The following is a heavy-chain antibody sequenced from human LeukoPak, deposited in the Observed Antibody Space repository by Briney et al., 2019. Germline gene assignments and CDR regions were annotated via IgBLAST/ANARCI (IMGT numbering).Heavy chain of an antibody. CDR1: GGSISSYY. CDR3: ARRHSIAAAGTDYFDY. V-gene: IGHV4-59*05. D-gene: IGHD6-13*01. Sequence: SETLSLTCTVSGGSISSYYWSWIRQPPGKGLEWIGSIYYSGSTYYNPSLKSRVTISVDTSKNQFSLKLSSVTAADTAVYYCARRHSIAAAGTDYFDYWGQGTLVTVSS. CDR2: IYYSGST. J-gene: IGHJ4*02.